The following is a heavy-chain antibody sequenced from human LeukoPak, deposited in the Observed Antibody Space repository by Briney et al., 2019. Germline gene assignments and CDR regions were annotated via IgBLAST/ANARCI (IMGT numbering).Heavy chain of an antibody. CDR2: VSYDGSKK. J-gene: IGHJ4*02. CDR3: AKELRGYSYGEH. CDR1: GFTFSSYG. D-gene: IGHD5-18*01. V-gene: IGHV3-30*18. Sequence: GGSLRLSCAASGFTFSSYGMHWVRQAPGKGLEWVAVVSYDGSKKFYADSVKGRFTISRDNSKNTLSLQMDSLRAEDTAVYYCAKELRGYSYGEHWGQGILVTVSS.